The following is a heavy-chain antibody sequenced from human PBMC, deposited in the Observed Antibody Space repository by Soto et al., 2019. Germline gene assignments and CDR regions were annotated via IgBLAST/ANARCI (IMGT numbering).Heavy chain of an antibody. CDR3: ARTDSRPQDFDY. D-gene: IGHD6-13*01. J-gene: IGHJ4*02. CDR1: GYTFTSYG. Sequence: QVQLVQSGAEVKKPGASVKVSCKASGYTFTSYGITWVRQAPGQGLEWMGWISAYNGNTNYAQKLQGRVTMTTYTSASTGYTELRSLRSDDTAVYYCARTDSRPQDFDYWGQGTLVTVSS. V-gene: IGHV1-18*01. CDR2: ISAYNGNT.